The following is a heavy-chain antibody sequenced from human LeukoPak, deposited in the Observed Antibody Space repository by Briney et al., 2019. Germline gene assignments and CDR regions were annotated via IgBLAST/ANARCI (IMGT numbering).Heavy chain of an antibody. CDR1: GGTFSSYA. J-gene: IGHJ3*02. CDR2: IIPIFGTA. Sequence: ASVKVSCKASGGTFSSYAISWVRQAPGQGLEWMGGIIPIFGTANYAQKLQGRVTITADESTSTAYMELSSLRSEDTAVYYCARARRIGDILTGYAPTDHDAFDIWGQGTMVTVSS. V-gene: IGHV1-69*13. D-gene: IGHD3-9*01. CDR3: ARARRIGDILTGYAPTDHDAFDI.